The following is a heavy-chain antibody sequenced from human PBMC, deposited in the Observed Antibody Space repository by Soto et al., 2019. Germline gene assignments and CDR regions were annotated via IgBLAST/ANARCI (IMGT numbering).Heavy chain of an antibody. J-gene: IGHJ4*02. V-gene: IGHV4-59*08. D-gene: IGHD2-2*03. CDR2: TYYSGST. CDR1: GGSISSYY. Sequence: SETLSLTCTVSGGSISSYYWSWIRQPPGKGLEWIGYTYYSGSTNYNPSLKSRVTISVDTSKNQFSLKLSSVTAADTAVYYCARRYGYCFDYWGQGALVTVSS. CDR3: ARRYGYCFDY.